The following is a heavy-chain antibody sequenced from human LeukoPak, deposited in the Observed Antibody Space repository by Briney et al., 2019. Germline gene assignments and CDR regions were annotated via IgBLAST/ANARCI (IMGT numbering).Heavy chain of an antibody. CDR2: IYHSGAT. Sequence: PSETLSLTCTVSGGSISSYYWSWIRQPPGKGLKWIGYIYHSGATNFNPPLKTRAPISVDTSKNQFSLKLSSVTAADTAVYYCARELGQQRVRPDYYYYMDVWGKGTTVTVTS. CDR1: GGSISSYY. V-gene: IGHV4-59*01. J-gene: IGHJ6*03. CDR3: ARELGQQRVRPDYYYYMDV. D-gene: IGHD6-13*01.